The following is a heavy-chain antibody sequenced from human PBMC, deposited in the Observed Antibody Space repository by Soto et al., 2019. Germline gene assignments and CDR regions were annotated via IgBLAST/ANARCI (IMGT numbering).Heavy chain of an antibody. J-gene: IGHJ4*02. V-gene: IGHV3-30-3*01. CDR2: ISYDGSNK. CDR3: ARDLWDYVWGSYRTFDY. Sequence: VGSLRLSCAASGFTFSSYAMHWVRQAPGKGLEWVAVISYDGSNKYYADSVKGRFTISRDNSKNTLYLQMNSLRAEDTAVYYRARDLWDYVWGSYRTFDYWGQGTLVTVSS. D-gene: IGHD3-16*02. CDR1: GFTFSSYA.